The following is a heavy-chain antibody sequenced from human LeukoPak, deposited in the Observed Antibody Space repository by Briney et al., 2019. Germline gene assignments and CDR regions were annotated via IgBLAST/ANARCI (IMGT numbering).Heavy chain of an antibody. CDR1: GYSFTAYW. V-gene: IGHV5-51*01. Sequence: GESLKISCRGSGYSFTAYWIAWVRQVPGKGLEWMGIIHPRDSDIRYNPPFQGQVTISADKSISTAYLQWNSLKASDTAMYYCARMIGLGEVSPYFDYWGQGSLVTVSS. D-gene: IGHD3-16*02. CDR3: ARMIGLGEVSPYFDY. J-gene: IGHJ4*02. CDR2: IHPRDSDI.